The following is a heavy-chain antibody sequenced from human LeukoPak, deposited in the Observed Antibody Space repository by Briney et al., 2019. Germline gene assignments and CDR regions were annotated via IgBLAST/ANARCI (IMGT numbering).Heavy chain of an antibody. CDR2: INPNSGGT. Sequence: ASVKVSCKASGYTFTGYYMHWVRQAPGQGLEWMGWINPNSGGTNYAQKFQGRVTMTRDTSISTAYMELSRLRSDDTAVYYCARDPGEYSSSWFTPYYYYYYMDVWGKGTTVTVSS. V-gene: IGHV1-2*02. CDR3: ARDPGEYSSSWFTPYYYYYYMDV. CDR1: GYTFTGYY. J-gene: IGHJ6*03. D-gene: IGHD6-13*01.